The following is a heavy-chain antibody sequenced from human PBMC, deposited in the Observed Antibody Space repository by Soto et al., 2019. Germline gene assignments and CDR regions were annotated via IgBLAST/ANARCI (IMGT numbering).Heavy chain of an antibody. J-gene: IGHJ4*02. D-gene: IGHD2-15*01. V-gene: IGHV3-30*18. Sequence: SGFTFSSYGMHWVRQAPGKGLEWVAVISYDGSNKYYADSVKGRFTISRDNSKNTLYLQMNSLRAEDTAVYYCAKETYSGPLDYWGQGTLVTVS. CDR2: ISYDGSNK. CDR3: AKETYSGPLDY. CDR1: GFTFSSYG.